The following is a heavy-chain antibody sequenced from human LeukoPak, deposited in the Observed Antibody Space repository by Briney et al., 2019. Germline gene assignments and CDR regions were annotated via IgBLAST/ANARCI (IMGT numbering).Heavy chain of an antibody. D-gene: IGHD1-26*01. CDR1: GFTFSSYE. Sequence: GGSLRLSCAASGFTFSSYEMNWVRQAPGKGLEGVSYISSSGSTIYYADSVKGRFISSRANTKNSLYLQMNSLRSEDTAIYYCARDLRIISGRYLDYWGQGTLVTVSS. V-gene: IGHV3-48*03. J-gene: IGHJ4*02. CDR2: ISSSGSTI. CDR3: ARDLRIISGRYLDY.